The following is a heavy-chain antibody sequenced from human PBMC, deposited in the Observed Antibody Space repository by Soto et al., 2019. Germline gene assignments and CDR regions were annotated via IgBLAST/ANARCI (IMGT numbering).Heavy chain of an antibody. D-gene: IGHD3-3*01. CDR2: IKQDGSDT. V-gene: IGHV3-7*01. J-gene: IGHJ4*02. CDR3: GRDVEKRRYYDFWSGSPH. CDR1: GXPFSGYW. Sequence: GSLRLSCATSGXPFSGYWMNWVRQAPGKGLEWVANIKQDGSDTYYVDSVRGRFTISRDNSKRSLYLQMNSLRAEDKAVYYFGRDVEKRRYYDFWSGSPHWGQGPLVTVSS.